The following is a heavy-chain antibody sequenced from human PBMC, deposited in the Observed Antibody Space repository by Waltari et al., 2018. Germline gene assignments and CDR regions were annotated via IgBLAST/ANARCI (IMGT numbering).Heavy chain of an antibody. CDR3: ARGGTAGYYYYYGMDV. Sequence: EVQLVESGGGLVKPGGSLRRSCAAAGFTFSSYSMKWVRQAPGKGLEWVSSISSRSSYIYYADSVKSRFTISRDNAKNSLYLQMNSLRAEDTAVYYCARGGTAGYYYYYGMDVWGQGTTVTVSS. CDR1: GFTFSSYS. J-gene: IGHJ6*02. V-gene: IGHV3-21*01. CDR2: ISSRSSYI.